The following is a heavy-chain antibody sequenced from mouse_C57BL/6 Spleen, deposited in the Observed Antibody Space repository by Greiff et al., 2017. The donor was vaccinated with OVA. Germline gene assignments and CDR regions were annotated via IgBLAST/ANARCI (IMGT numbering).Heavy chain of an antibody. V-gene: IGHV7-1*01. Sequence: EVMLVESGGGLVQSGRSLRLSCAPSGFTFSDFYMEWVRQAPGKGLEWIAASRNKANDYTTEYSASVKGRFIVSRDTSQSILYLQMNALRAEDTAIYYCARDASGTWFAYWGQGTLVTVSA. CDR3: ARDASGTWFAY. CDR2: SRNKANDYTT. CDR1: GFTFSDFY. J-gene: IGHJ3*01. D-gene: IGHD3-1*01.